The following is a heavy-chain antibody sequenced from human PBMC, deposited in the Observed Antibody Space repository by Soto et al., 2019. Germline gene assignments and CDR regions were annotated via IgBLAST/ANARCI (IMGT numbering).Heavy chain of an antibody. J-gene: IGHJ4*02. Sequence: PGGSLRLSCAASGFTVNNYYMSWVRQAPGKGLEWVSVIYSGGTTYYADSVKGRFTISRGNSKNTLFLQLDSLRAEDTAVYYCRGHNIVVVPAADFDYWGQGTLVTVSS. CDR3: RGHNIVVVPAADFDY. CDR2: IYSGGTT. V-gene: IGHV3-66*01. CDR1: GFTVNNYY. D-gene: IGHD2-2*01.